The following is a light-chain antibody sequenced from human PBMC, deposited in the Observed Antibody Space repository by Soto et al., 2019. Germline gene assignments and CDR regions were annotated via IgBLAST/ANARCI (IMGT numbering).Light chain of an antibody. J-gene: IGKJ4*01. CDR2: SAS. CDR3: QKYNNAPLT. V-gene: IGKV1-27*01. Sequence: IQMTQSPSSLSASVGDRVTITCRASQVITNFLAWYQQKPGKVPRLLIYSASTLQSGVPSRFSGSGSGTDFTLTISSLQPEDAGTYYCQKYNNAPLTFGGGTKV. CDR1: QVITNF.